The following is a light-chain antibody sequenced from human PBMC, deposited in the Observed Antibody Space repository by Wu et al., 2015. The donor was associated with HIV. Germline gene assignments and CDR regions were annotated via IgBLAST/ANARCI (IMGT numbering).Light chain of an antibody. CDR2: GVS. J-gene: IGKJ2*03. CDR3: QQYGSSPRYS. V-gene: IGKV3-20*01. Sequence: EIVLTQSPATLPLSPGERATLSCRASQSISANYVAWYQLKSGQAPRLLIFGVSNRAAGVPPRFSGSGSGTDFTLTISRLEPEDFAVYYCQQYGSSPRYSFGQGTKLEIK. CDR1: QSISANY.